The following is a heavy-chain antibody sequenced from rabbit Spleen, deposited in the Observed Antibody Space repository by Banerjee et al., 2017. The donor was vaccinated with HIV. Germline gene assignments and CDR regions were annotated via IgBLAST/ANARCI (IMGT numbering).Heavy chain of an antibody. CDR2: IDVSNGNT. CDR3: ARDLLGAIGWNFYL. Sequence: QEQLVESGGGLVQPEGSLTLACKASGLDFSSRYWICWVRQAPGKGLEWIACIDVSNGNTHYATWAKGRFTISKTSSTTVDLRMTTMTAADTATYFCARDLLGAIGWNFYLWGPGTLVTVS. J-gene: IGHJ4*01. V-gene: IGHV1S45*01. D-gene: IGHD5-1*01. CDR1: GLDFSSRYW.